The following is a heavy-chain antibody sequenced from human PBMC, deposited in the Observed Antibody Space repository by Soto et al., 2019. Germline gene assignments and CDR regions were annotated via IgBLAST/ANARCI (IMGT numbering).Heavy chain of an antibody. J-gene: IGHJ4*02. CDR1: GGSVSSGSYY. Sequence: SLTCTVSGGSVSSGSYYWSWIRQPPGKGLEWIGYIYYSGSTNYNPSLKSRVTISVDTSKNQFSLKLSSVTAADTAVYYCARGRSLTDYGDYFDYWGQGTLVTVSS. D-gene: IGHD4-17*01. V-gene: IGHV4-61*01. CDR2: IYYSGST. CDR3: ARGRSLTDYGDYFDY.